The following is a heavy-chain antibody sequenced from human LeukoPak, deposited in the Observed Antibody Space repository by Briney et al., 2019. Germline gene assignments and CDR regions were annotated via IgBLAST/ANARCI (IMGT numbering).Heavy chain of an antibody. Sequence: GGSLRLSCAASGFTFSSYWMYWVRQAPGKGLVWVSHINSDGSITSYTDSVKGRFTISRDNAKNTLYLQMNSLIAEDTAVYYCARVQRSSSGWYEAGLDYWGQGTLVTVSS. CDR2: INSDGSIT. CDR3: ARVQRSSSGWYEAGLDY. J-gene: IGHJ4*02. V-gene: IGHV3-74*01. D-gene: IGHD6-19*01. CDR1: GFTFSSYW.